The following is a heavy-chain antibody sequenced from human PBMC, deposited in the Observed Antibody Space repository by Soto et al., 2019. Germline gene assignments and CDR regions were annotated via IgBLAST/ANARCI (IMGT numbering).Heavy chain of an antibody. J-gene: IGHJ4*02. CDR3: ASADGDCGGGSCYSY. CDR2: IYSGGST. CDR1: GFTVSSNY. Sequence: EVQLVESGGGLVQPGGSLRLSCAASGFTVSSNYMSWVRQAPGKGLEWVSVIYSGGSTNYADSVKGRFTISRDNSKNTVYIQMKSVRAEDTAVYYCASADGDCGGGSCYSYWGQGTLVTVSS. V-gene: IGHV3-66*01. D-gene: IGHD2-15*01.